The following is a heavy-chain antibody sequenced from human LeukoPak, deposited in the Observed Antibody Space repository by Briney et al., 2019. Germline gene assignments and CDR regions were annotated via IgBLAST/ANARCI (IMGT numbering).Heavy chain of an antibody. V-gene: IGHV3-7*04. CDR3: TRVGYIDEGIDY. J-gene: IGHJ4*02. CDR1: GLTGSHNY. Sequence: EGSLRLSCAASGLTGSHNYVSWVRQAPGKGLEWVANIKQDGSKKSYVDSVKGRFTISRDNAKNSLYLQMNSLRAEDTAIYYCTRVGYIDEGIDYWGQGTLVTVSS. CDR2: IKQDGSKK. D-gene: IGHD5-24*01.